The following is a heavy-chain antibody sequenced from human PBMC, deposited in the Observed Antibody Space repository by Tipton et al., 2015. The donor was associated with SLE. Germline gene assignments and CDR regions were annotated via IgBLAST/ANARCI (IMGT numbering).Heavy chain of an antibody. J-gene: IGHJ4*02. D-gene: IGHD1-26*01. Sequence: SCPASGFTFPTYAMHWVRQAPGQGLEWMGWINPNSGGTNYAQKFQGRVTMTRDTSISTAYMELSRLRSDDTAVYYCARVGGVGATLTYWGQGTLVTVSS. CDR3: ARVGGVGATLTY. V-gene: IGHV1-2*02. CDR2: INPNSGGT. CDR1: GFTFPTYA.